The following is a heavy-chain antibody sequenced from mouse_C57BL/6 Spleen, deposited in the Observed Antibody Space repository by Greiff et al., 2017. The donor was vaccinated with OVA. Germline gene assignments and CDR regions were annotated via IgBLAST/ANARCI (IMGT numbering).Heavy chain of an antibody. D-gene: IGHD2-4*01. J-gene: IGHJ2*01. V-gene: IGHV3-6*01. CDR2: IRYDGRN. CDR3: AREDDYSGD. Sequence: EVKLLESGPGLVKPSQSLSLTCSVSGYSITSGYYWYWLRQFPGNKLEWMGYIRYDGRNNYNPSFKKRISNTRDTAKNQFFLKLNSVTTEDTATYYCAREDDYSGDWCQGTTLTVSS. CDR1: GYSITSGYY.